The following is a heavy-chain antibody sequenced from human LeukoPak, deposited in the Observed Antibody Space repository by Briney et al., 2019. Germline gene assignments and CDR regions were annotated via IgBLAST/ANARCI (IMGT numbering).Heavy chain of an antibody. CDR3: AKDSRGRTYYYDYTDY. CDR1: GFTFSSYG. J-gene: IGHJ4*02. CDR2: ISGSGGST. V-gene: IGHV3-23*01. Sequence: GGSLRLSCAASGFTFSSYGMSWVRQAPGKGLEWVSAISGSGGSTYYADSVKGRFTISRDNSKNTLYLQMNSPRAEDTAVYYCAKDSRGRTYYYDYTDYWGQGTLVTVSS. D-gene: IGHD3-22*01.